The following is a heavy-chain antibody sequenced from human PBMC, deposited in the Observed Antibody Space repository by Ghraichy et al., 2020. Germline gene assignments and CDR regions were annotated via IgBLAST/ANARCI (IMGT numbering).Heavy chain of an antibody. Sequence: GGSLRLSCAASGFTFSSYRMNWVRQAPGKGLEWVSYITTSSSTIYYSDPLKGRFTISRDNAKNSLYLQMNSLVNEDTSVYYCSRDHGAIDMWGQGTLVTVSS. J-gene: IGHJ4*02. CDR1: GFTFSSYR. CDR2: ITTSSSTI. CDR3: SRDHGAIDM. D-gene: IGHD2-15*01. V-gene: IGHV3-48*02.